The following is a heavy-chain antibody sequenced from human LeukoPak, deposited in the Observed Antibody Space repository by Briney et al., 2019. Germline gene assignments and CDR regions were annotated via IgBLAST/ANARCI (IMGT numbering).Heavy chain of an antibody. D-gene: IGHD2-15*01. J-gene: IGHJ4*02. Sequence: PSETLSLTCTVSGGSISSYYWSWIRQPPGKGLEWIGYIYYSGSTNYNPSLKSRVTISVDTSKNQFSLKLSSVTAADTAVYYCARAVVSATGPFDYWSQGTLVTVSS. CDR2: IYYSGST. CDR1: GGSISSYY. V-gene: IGHV4-59*01. CDR3: ARAVVSATGPFDY.